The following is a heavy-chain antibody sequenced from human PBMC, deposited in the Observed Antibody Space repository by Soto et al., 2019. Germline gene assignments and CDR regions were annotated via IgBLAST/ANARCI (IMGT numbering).Heavy chain of an antibody. CDR2: IIPIFGTT. J-gene: IGHJ5*02. Sequence: SVKVSCKASGGTFGSDAITWVRQAPGQGLEWVGRIIPIFGTTNYAQNLQGRVTISADKSTLTSYMELHSPTSDDTALYYCARDRTDSGYYTNWLDPWGQGTQVTVSS. CDR1: GGTFGSDA. CDR3: ARDRTDSGYYTNWLDP. D-gene: IGHD5-12*01. V-gene: IGHV1-69*06.